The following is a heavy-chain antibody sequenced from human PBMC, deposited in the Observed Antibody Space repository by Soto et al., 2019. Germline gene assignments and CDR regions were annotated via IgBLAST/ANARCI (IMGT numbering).Heavy chain of an antibody. CDR2: ISYSGTT. V-gene: IGHV4-30-4*01. CDR3: ARGRGYSYGLDP. CDR1: GDSISSNNNC. J-gene: IGHJ5*02. Sequence: QVQLQESGPGLVKPSQTLSLTCTVSGDSISSNNNCWSWIRQPPGEGLEWIGFISYSGTTSYSPSLKSRVAISLDTSKNQFSLSLSSVTAADTAVYYCARGRGYSYGLDPWGQGTLVTVSS. D-gene: IGHD5-18*01.